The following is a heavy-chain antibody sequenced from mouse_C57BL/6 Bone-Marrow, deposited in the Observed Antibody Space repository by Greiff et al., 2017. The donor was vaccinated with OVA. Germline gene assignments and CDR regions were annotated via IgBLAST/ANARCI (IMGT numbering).Heavy chain of an antibody. V-gene: IGHV1-81*01. CDR2: IYPRSGNT. CDR1: GYTFTSYG. CDR3: ARKEFITTVVADD. J-gene: IGHJ2*01. D-gene: IGHD1-1*01. Sequence: VQLQQSGAELARPGASVKLSCKASGYTFTSYGISWVKQRTGQGLEWIGEIYPRSGNTYYNEKFKGKATLTADKSSSTAYMVLRSLTSEDSAVYFCARKEFITTVVADDWGQGTTLTVSS.